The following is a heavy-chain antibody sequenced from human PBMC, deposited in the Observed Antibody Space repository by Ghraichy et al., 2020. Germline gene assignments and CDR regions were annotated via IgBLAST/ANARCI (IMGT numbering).Heavy chain of an antibody. CDR2: ISGSGGST. Sequence: GGSLRLSCAASGFTFSTYAMSWVRQAPGKGLEWVSAISGSGGSTYYADSVKGRFNISRDNSKNTLYLQMNSLRAEDTAVYYCAKEKDSSNWFSDYWGPGTLVTVSS. D-gene: IGHD6-13*01. J-gene: IGHJ4*02. V-gene: IGHV3-23*01. CDR3: AKEKDSSNWFSDY. CDR1: GFTFSTYA.